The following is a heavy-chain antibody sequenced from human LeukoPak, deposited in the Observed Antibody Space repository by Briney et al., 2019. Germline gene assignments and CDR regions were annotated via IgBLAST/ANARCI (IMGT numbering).Heavy chain of an antibody. CDR2: IYYSGST. D-gene: IGHD6-19*01. Sequence: PSETLSLTCTVSGGSISSISYFWGWIRQPPGKGLEWIGSIYYSGSTYYNPSLKSRVPISVDTSKTQFYLKLSSVTAADTAVYYCGRLDGQQWLGTDYWGQGTLVTVSS. CDR1: GGSISSISYF. CDR3: GRLDGQQWLGTDY. J-gene: IGHJ4*02. V-gene: IGHV4-39*01.